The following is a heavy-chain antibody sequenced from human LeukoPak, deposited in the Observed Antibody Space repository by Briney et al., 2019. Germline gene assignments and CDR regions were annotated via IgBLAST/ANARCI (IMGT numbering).Heavy chain of an antibody. J-gene: IGHJ4*02. CDR2: ISYDGSNK. Sequence: GRSLRLSCAASGFTFSSYGMHWVRQAPGKGLEWVAVISYDGSNKYYADSVKGRFTISRDNSKNTLYLQMNSLRAEDTAVYYCARHTSSWYYFDYWGQGTLVTVSS. CDR3: ARHTSSWYYFDY. D-gene: IGHD6-13*01. V-gene: IGHV3-30*03. CDR1: GFTFSSYG.